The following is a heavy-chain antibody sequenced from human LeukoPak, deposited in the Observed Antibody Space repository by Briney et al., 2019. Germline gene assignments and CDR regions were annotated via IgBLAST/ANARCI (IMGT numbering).Heavy chain of an antibody. J-gene: IGHJ5*02. CDR1: GFTFSSYG. CDR3: AKDGGYCSSTSCPEDNWFDP. D-gene: IGHD2-2*01. V-gene: IGHV3-30*02. CDR2: IRYDGSNK. Sequence: GGSLRPSCAASGFTFSSYGMHWVRQAPGKGLEWVAFIRYDGSNKYYADSVKGRFTISRDNSKNTLYLQMNSLRAEDTAVYYCAKDGGYCSSTSCPEDNWFDPWGQGTLVTVSS.